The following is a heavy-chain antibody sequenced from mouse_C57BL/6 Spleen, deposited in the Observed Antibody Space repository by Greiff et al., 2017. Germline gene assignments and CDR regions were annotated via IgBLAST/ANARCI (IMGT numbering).Heavy chain of an antibody. D-gene: IGHD1-1*01. V-gene: IGHV2-5*01. CDR1: GFSLTSYG. CDR2: IWRGGST. J-gene: IGHJ1*03. Sequence: VKLMESGPGLVQPSQSLSITCTVSGFSLTSYGVHWVRQSPGKGLEWLGVIWRGGSTDYNAAFMSRLSITKDNSKSQVFFKMNSLQADDTAIYYCAKNADYYGSSLYWYFDVWGTGTTVTVSS. CDR3: AKNADYYGSSLYWYFDV.